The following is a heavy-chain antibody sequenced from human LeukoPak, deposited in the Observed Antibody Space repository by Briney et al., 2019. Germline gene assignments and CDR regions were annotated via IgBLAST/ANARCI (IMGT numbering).Heavy chain of an antibody. V-gene: IGHV3-48*03. CDR1: GFTFSSYE. CDR3: ARVVAAKFDAFDI. CDR2: ISSSGSTI. J-gene: IGHJ3*02. Sequence: PGGSLRLSCAASGFTFSSYEMNWVRQAPGKGLEWVSHISSSGSTIYYADSVKGRFTISRDNAKNSLYLQMNSLRAEDTAVYYCARVVAAKFDAFDIWGQGTMVTVSS. D-gene: IGHD2-15*01.